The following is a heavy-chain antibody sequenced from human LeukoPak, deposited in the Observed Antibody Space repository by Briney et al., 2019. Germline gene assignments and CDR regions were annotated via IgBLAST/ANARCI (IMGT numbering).Heavy chain of an antibody. CDR2: ISYDGSNK. V-gene: IGHV3-30*01. CDR1: GFTFSSYA. Sequence: PGRSLRLSCAASGFTFSSYAMHWVRQAPAKGLEGVAVISYDGSNKYYADSVKGRFTISRDNSKKTLYLQMNSLRAEDTAVYYCARDNCSGGSCYLGLFDYWGQGTLVTVSS. D-gene: IGHD2-15*01. J-gene: IGHJ4*02. CDR3: ARDNCSGGSCYLGLFDY.